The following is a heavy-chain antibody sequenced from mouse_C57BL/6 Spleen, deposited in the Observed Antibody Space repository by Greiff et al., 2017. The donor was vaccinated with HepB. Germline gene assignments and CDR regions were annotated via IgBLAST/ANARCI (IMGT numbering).Heavy chain of an antibody. D-gene: IGHD2-4*01. CDR2: ISYDGSN. Sequence: EVKLMESGPGLVKPSQSLSLTCSVTGYSITSGYYWNWIRQFPGNKLEWMGYISYDGSNNYNPSLKNRISITRDTSKNQFFLKLNSVTTEDTATYYCAREGYYDYDEYFDYWGQGTTLTVSS. CDR1: GYSITSGYY. J-gene: IGHJ2*01. V-gene: IGHV3-6*01. CDR3: AREGYYDYDEYFDY.